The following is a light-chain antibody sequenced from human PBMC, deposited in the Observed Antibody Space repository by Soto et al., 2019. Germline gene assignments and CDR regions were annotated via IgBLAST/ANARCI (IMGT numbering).Light chain of an antibody. Sequence: QSALTQPPSASGSPGQSATISCTGTSSDVGDNYVSWYQQHLCKAPKLIIYEVSQRPSGVPDRFSGSKSGNTASLTVSGLQTEDEGDYYCSAYAGSNNLVFGSGSKVT. CDR2: EVS. CDR3: SAYAGSNNLV. CDR1: SSDVGDNY. V-gene: IGLV2-8*01. J-gene: IGLJ1*01.